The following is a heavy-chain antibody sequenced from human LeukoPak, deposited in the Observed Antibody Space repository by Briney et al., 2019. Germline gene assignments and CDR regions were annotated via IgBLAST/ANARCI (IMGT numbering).Heavy chain of an antibody. Sequence: GGSLRLSCAASGFTFSSYAMSWVRQAPGKGLEWVSAISGSAGSTYYADSVKGRFTISRDNSKNTLSLQMNSLRVEDTAVYYCAKGKSGYSGHTIFSYWGQGTLVAVSS. V-gene: IGHV3-23*01. D-gene: IGHD5-12*01. J-gene: IGHJ4*02. CDR3: AKGKSGYSGHTIFSY. CDR1: GFTFSSYA. CDR2: ISGSAGST.